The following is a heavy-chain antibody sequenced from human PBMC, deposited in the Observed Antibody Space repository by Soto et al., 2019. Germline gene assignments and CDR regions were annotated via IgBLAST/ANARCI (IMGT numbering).Heavy chain of an antibody. J-gene: IGHJ3*02. CDR1: GYTFTSYY. Sequence: QVQLVQSGAEVKKPGASVKVSCKASGYTFTSYYMHWVRQAPGQGLEWMGIINPSGGSTSYAQKFQGRVTMTRDTSTSTVYMELSSPRSEDTAVYYCARDQGAVAVPDAFDIWGQGTMVTVSS. V-gene: IGHV1-46*01. CDR3: ARDQGAVAVPDAFDI. CDR2: INPSGGST. D-gene: IGHD6-19*01.